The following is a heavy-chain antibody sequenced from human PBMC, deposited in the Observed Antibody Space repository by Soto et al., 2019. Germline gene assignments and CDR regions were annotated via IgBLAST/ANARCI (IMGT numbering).Heavy chain of an antibody. D-gene: IGHD2-2*01. CDR2: IYYRGRT. V-gene: IGHV4-39*01. Sequence: SGTLSLTCPVSGGSISSSCYYWGWIRQPPGKGLEGIGSIYYRGRTYYNPSLKSRVTISVDTSKNQFSLKLSSVTAADTAVYYCARLHCNSPNCVPLDPWGQGTLVTVSS. CDR1: GGSISSSCYY. J-gene: IGHJ5*02. CDR3: ARLHCNSPNCVPLDP.